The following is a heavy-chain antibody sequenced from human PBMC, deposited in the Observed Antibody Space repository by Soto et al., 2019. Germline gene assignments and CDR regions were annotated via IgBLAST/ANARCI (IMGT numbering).Heavy chain of an antibody. CDR1: GFTFSSYW. D-gene: IGHD6-13*01. J-gene: IGHJ6*03. V-gene: IGHV3-7*01. Sequence: GGSLRLSCAASGFTFSSYWMSWVRQAPGKGLEWVANIKQDGSEKYYVDSVKGRFTISRDNAKNSLYLQMSSLRAEDTAVYYCARDSRSSSWYMRDYYYYMDVWGKGTTVTVSS. CDR2: IKQDGSEK. CDR3: ARDSRSSSWYMRDYYYYMDV.